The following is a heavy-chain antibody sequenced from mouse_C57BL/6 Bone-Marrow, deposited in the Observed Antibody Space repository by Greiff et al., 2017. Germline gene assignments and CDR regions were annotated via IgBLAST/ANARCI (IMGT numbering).Heavy chain of an antibody. V-gene: IGHV1-19*01. CDR3: ARRAYYYYAMDY. J-gene: IGHJ4*01. CDR2: INPYNGGT. CDR1: GYTFTDYY. Sequence: VQLQQSGPVLVKPGASVKMSCKASGYTFTDYYMNWVKQSHGKSLEWIGVINPYNGGTSYNQKFKGKATLTVDKSSSTAYMELNRLTSEDSAVYYCARRAYYYYAMDYWGQGTSVTVSS.